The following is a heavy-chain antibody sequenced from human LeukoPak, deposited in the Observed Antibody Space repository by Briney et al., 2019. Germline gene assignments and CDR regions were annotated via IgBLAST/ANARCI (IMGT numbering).Heavy chain of an antibody. J-gene: IGHJ6*03. V-gene: IGHV4-59*01. Sequence: SETLSLTCTVSGGSISSYYWSWIRQPPGKGLEWIGYIYYSGSTNYNPSLKSRVTISVDTSKNQFSLKLSSVTAADTAVYYCAREGQDYYYMDVWGEGTTVTVSS. CDR1: GGSISSYY. CDR2: IYYSGST. CDR3: AREGQDYYYMDV.